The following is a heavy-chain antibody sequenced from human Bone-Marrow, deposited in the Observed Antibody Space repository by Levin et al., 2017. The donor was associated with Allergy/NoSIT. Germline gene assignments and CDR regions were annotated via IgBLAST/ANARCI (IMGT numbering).Heavy chain of an antibody. J-gene: IGHJ4*02. CDR1: GFQFSTYW. CDR2: INEDGSKK. Sequence: QHGESLKISCAASGFQFSTYWMTWVRQAPGKGLEWVANINEDGSKKFYVDSVKGRFTISRDNAKTSLYLQLTSLRIEDTAVYYCATTAGYLDYWGQETLVPVSS. CDR3: ATTAGYLDY. V-gene: IGHV3-7*01.